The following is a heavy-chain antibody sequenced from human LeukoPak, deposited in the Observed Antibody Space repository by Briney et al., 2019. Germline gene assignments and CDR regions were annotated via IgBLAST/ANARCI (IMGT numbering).Heavy chain of an antibody. CDR1: GGSISSHY. J-gene: IGHJ3*02. D-gene: IGHD5-24*01. Sequence: SETLSLTCTVSGGSISSHYWSWIRQPPGKGLEWIGYIYYSGSTNYNPSLKSLVTISVDTSKNQFSLKLSSVTAADTAVYYCARERSEWLQPHGAFDIWGQGTMVTVSS. CDR2: IYYSGST. V-gene: IGHV4-59*11. CDR3: ARERSEWLQPHGAFDI.